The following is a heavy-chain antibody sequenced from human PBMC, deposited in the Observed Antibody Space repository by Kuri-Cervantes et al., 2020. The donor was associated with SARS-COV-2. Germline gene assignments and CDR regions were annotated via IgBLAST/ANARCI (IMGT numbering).Heavy chain of an antibody. V-gene: IGHV3-7*03. Sequence: GGSLRLSCAASGFTFSSYAMSWVRQAPGKGLEWVANIKQDGSEEYYVDSVKGRFTISRDNAKNSLYLQMNGLRAEDTAVYYCARDPHRGVTDDDAFDIWGQGTMVTVSS. D-gene: IGHD4-23*01. CDR2: IKQDGSEE. CDR3: ARDPHRGVTDDDAFDI. J-gene: IGHJ3*02. CDR1: GFTFSSYA.